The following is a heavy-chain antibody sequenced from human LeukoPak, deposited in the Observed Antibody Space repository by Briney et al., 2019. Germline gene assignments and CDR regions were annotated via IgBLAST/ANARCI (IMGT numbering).Heavy chain of an antibody. CDR3: ARDFRYSGSYHHWFDP. CDR2: ISSSGTYI. J-gene: IGHJ5*02. Sequence: GGSLRLSCAASGFTFSNYEMNWVRQAPGRGLEWVSSISSSGTYIYYADSVKGRFTISRDNAKNSLSLQMNSLRAEDTAVYYCARDFRYSGSYHHWFDPWGQGTLVTVSS. CDR1: GFTFSNYE. V-gene: IGHV3-21*01. D-gene: IGHD1-26*01.